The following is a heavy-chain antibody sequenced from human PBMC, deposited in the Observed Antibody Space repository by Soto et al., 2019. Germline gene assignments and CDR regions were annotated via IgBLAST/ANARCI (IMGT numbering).Heavy chain of an antibody. CDR3: AWLTFGAYPEDF. D-gene: IGHD3-22*01. CDR1: GFTFSDAD. V-gene: IGHV3-21*01. Sequence: EVHLVEFGGGLVNPGGSLRLSCAASGFTFSDADMHWVRQAPGKGLEWVSAITPSPSITSYGDSVRGPFTISRDDANDSVYLQMESLRVDDSAIYCCAWLTFGAYPEDFWGHGTLVTVSS. CDR2: ITPSPSIT. J-gene: IGHJ4*01.